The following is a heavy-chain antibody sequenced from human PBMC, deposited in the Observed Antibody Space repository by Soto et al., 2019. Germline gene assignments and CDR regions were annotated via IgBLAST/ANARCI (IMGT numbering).Heavy chain of an antibody. D-gene: IGHD3-10*01. CDR2: MSFDGRYK. V-gene: IGHV3-30*01. J-gene: IGHJ4*02. CDR1: GFSFSAYA. Sequence: QVQLVESWGGVVQPGGSLRLSCAASGFSFSAYAMHWVRQAPGKGLEWVAAMSFDGRYKMYADSVKGRFIISRDNTENTLYLEMNSLRGEDTAVYSCARDEDFGSRTGYFDYWGQGTLVTVSS. CDR3: ARDEDFGSRTGYFDY.